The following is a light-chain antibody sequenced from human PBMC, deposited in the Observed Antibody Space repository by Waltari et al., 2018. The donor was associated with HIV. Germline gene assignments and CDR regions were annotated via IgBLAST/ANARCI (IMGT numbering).Light chain of an antibody. J-gene: IGLJ3*02. V-gene: IGLV2-11*01. CDR2: DVS. CDR1: SSDVGSYNY. CDR3: CSYAGMYTWV. Sequence: QSSLTQPRSVSGSPGQSVTISCSGTSSDVGSYNYVSWSQQHPGKAPKVMIYDVSKRPSGVPDRFSGSKSGKTASLTISGLQAEDEADYYCCSYAGMYTWVFGGGTKLTVL.